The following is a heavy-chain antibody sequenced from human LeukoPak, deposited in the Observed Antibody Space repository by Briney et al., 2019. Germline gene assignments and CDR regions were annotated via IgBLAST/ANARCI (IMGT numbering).Heavy chain of an antibody. J-gene: IGHJ4*02. D-gene: IGHD5/OR15-5a*01. CDR1: GFNFSSYG. CDR3: ARDPGGVSGGYFDY. V-gene: IGHV3-30*03. Sequence: QTGGSLRLSCEASGFNFSSYGMHWVRQAPGRGLEWVALISYDGSNKYYADSVKGRFTISRDNSKNTLYLQMNSLRAEDTAVYYCARDPGGVSGGYFDYWGQGTLVTVSS. CDR2: ISYDGSNK.